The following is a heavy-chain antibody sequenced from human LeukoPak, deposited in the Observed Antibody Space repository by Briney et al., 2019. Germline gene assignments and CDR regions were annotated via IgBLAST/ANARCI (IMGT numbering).Heavy chain of an antibody. CDR1: GGSISSSSYY. CDR2: IYYSGST. CDR3: ARSPGWYSLDY. V-gene: IGHV4-39*07. D-gene: IGHD6-19*01. J-gene: IGHJ4*02. Sequence: SETLSLTCTVSGGSISSSSYYWGWIRQPPGKGLEWIGSIYYSGSTYYNPSLKSRVALSVDKSKNQFSLNLSSVTAADTAVYYCARSPGWYSLDYWGQGTLVTVSS.